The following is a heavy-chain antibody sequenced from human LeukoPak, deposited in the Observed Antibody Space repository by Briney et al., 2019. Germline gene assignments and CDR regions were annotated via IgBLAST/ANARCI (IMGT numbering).Heavy chain of an antibody. CDR2: IYTSGST. D-gene: IGHD3-9*01. Sequence: PSETLSLTCTVSGGSISSGSYYWSWIRQPAGKGLEWIGRIYTSGSTNYNPSLKSRVTISVDTSKNQFSLKLSSVTAADTAVYYCASSDILTGYSDWFDPWGQGTLVTVSS. V-gene: IGHV4-61*02. CDR3: ASSDILTGYSDWFDP. CDR1: GGSISSGSYY. J-gene: IGHJ5*02.